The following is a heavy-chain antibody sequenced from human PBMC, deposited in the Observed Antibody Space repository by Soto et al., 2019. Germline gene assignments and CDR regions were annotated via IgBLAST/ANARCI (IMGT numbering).Heavy chain of an antibody. CDR1: GYSFARYG. D-gene: IGHD3-9*01. V-gene: IGHV1-18*01. Sequence: VKVYCKTSGYSFARYGVSWVRQAPGQGLEWLGWISGFNGKTEYSQTLRDRVTLTTDTSTGTAYLKLRRLKSDDTAIYHCASDHNYFGPAEANWFDLWGQGTLVTVSS. J-gene: IGHJ5*02. CDR2: ISGFNGKT. CDR3: ASDHNYFGPAEANWFDL.